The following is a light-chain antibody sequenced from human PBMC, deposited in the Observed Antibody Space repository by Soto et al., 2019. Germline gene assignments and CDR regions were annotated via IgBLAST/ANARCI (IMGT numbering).Light chain of an antibody. CDR3: QQRSNWPPGFT. J-gene: IGKJ3*01. CDR1: QSVLYSSNNKNY. Sequence: DIVMTQSPDSLAVSLGERATINCKSSQSVLYSSNNKNYLAWYQQKPGQPPKLLIYWASTRESGVPDRFSGSGSGTDFTLTISSLQAEDVAVYYCQQRSNWPPGFTFGPGTKVDIK. CDR2: WAS. V-gene: IGKV4-1*01.